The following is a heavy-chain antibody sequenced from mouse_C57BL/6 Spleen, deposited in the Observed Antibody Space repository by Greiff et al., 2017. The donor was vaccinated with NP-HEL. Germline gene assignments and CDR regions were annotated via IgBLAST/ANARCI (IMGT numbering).Heavy chain of an antibody. J-gene: IGHJ2*01. V-gene: IGHV5-17*01. CDR1: GFTFSDYG. CDR2: ISSGSSTI. D-gene: IGHD1-1*01. Sequence: EVKLVESGGGLVKPGGSLKLSCAASGFTFSDYGMHWVRQAPEKGLEWVAYISSGSSTIYYADTVKGRFTISRDNAKNTLFLQMTSLRSEDTAMYYCARGYYYGSSYGYFDYWGQGTTLTVSS. CDR3: ARGYYYGSSYGYFDY.